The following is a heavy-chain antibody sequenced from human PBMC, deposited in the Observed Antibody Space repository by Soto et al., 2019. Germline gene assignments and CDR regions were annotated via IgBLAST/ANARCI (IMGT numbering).Heavy chain of an antibody. CDR1: GGTFSSYA. CDR3: ARDPSRGGGAPYAFDI. Sequence: QVQLVQSGAEVKKPGSSVKVSCKASGGTFSSYAISWVRQAPGQGLEWMGGIIPIFGTANYAQKFQGRVTITADESTSTAYMELSSLRSEDTAMYYCARDPSRGGGAPYAFDIWGQGTMVTVSS. CDR2: IIPIFGTA. J-gene: IGHJ3*02. V-gene: IGHV1-69*01. D-gene: IGHD2-15*01.